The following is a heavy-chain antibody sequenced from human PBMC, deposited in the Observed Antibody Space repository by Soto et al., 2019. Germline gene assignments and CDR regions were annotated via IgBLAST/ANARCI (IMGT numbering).Heavy chain of an antibody. Sequence: QVQLVQSGAEVKNPGSSVKVSCKASGGTFSNSPISWVRQAPGQGLEWMGGTIPTFNTGNYAQKLQGRLTITEDKSTNTSYMELSSLRSEDTAVYYCARRTSSGYYRYFDSWGQGTLVTVSS. CDR3: ARRTSSGYYRYFDS. D-gene: IGHD3-22*01. CDR1: GGTFSNSP. CDR2: TIPTFNTG. V-gene: IGHV1-69*06. J-gene: IGHJ4*02.